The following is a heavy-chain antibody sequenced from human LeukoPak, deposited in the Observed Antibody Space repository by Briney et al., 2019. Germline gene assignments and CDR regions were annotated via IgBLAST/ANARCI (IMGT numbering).Heavy chain of an antibody. D-gene: IGHD6-13*01. CDR1: GGTFSSYA. CDR2: IIPIFGTA. V-gene: IGHV1-69*05. CDR3: GSSWSRGGYYYYYMDV. J-gene: IGHJ6*03. Sequence: GASVKVSCKASGGTFSSYATSWVRQAPGQGLEWMGGIIPIFGTANYAQKFQGRVTITTDESTSTAYMELSSLRSEDTAVYYYGSSWSRGGYYYYYMDVWGKGTTVTVSS.